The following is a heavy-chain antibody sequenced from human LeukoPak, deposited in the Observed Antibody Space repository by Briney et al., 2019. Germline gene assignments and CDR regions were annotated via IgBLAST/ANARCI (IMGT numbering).Heavy chain of an antibody. V-gene: IGHV4-34*01. CDR2: INHSGST. Sequence: SETLSLTCAVYGGSFSDYYWSWIRKPPRKGLEWIGEINHSGSTNYNPSLESRVTLSVDTSTNQFSLNLNSVTAADTAVYYCARWRWLPLWNWFDPWGQGTLVTVSS. D-gene: IGHD5-18*01. J-gene: IGHJ5*02. CDR1: GGSFSDYY. CDR3: ARWRWLPLWNWFDP.